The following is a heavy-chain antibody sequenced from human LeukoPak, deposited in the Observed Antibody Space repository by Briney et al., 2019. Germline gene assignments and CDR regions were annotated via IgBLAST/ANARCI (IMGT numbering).Heavy chain of an antibody. J-gene: IGHJ4*02. CDR2: MNPNSGNT. CDR3: ARGKAVAGTVDY. Sequence: GASVKVSCKASGYTFTGYYMHWVRQAPGQGLEWMGWMNPNSGNTGYAQKFQGRVTMTRNTSISTAYMELSSLRSEDTAVYYCARGKAVAGTVDYWGQGTLVTVSS. CDR1: GYTFTGYY. D-gene: IGHD6-19*01. V-gene: IGHV1-8*02.